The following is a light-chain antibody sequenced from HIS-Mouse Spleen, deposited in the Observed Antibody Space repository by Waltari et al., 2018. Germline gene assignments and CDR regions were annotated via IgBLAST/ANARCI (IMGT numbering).Light chain of an antibody. V-gene: IGLV2-14*03. CDR2: DVS. CDR3: SSYTSSSTYV. CDR1: SSDVGGYNY. J-gene: IGLJ1*01. Sequence: QSALTQPASVSGSPGQSITISCTGTSSDVGGYNYVPWYQQNPGIAPKPMIYDVSHRPSGVSNRLSGSKSGKTASLTISGLQAGDEADYYCSSYTSSSTYVFGAGTKVTVL.